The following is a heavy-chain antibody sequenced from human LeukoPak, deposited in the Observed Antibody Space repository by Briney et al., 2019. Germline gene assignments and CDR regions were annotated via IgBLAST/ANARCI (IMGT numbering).Heavy chain of an antibody. CDR3: AVGADPGSYHFDY. D-gene: IGHD3-10*01. CDR2: VYTSGST. V-gene: IGHV4-4*07. Sequence: SETLSLTCTVSGGSISSYYWTWIRQPAGKGLEWIGRVYTSGSTDYNPSLKSRVTISVDTSKNQFSLKLSSVTAADTAVYYCAVGADPGSYHFDYWGQGTLVTVSS. CDR1: GGSISSYY. J-gene: IGHJ4*02.